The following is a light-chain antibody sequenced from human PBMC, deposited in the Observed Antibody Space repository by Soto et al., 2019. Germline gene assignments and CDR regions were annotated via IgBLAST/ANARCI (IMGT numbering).Light chain of an antibody. CDR1: SSNIGNNL. CDR3: GTWDSSLSAV. J-gene: IGLJ2*01. V-gene: IGLV1-51*01. Sequence: QSVLTQPPSVSAAPGQKVTISCSGSSSNIGNNLVSWYQQLPGTAPKLLIYDNYKRPSGIPDRFSASKSGTSGTLGITGLQTGDEADYYCGTWDSSLSAVFGGGTKLTVL. CDR2: DNY.